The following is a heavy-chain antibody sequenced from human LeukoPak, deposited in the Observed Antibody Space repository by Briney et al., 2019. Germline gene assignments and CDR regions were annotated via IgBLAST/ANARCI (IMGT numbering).Heavy chain of an antibody. CDR3: AKLSSGPPSNFQH. Sequence: GGSLRLSCAASGFSFGYYAMTWVRQAPGKGLEWVSSINYSGGSSTYTDSVKGRFTTSRDNSKNTLFLQMNSLRAEDTAIYYCAKLSSGPPSNFQHWGRGTLVTVSS. CDR2: INYSGGSS. V-gene: IGHV3-23*05. J-gene: IGHJ1*01. D-gene: IGHD3-22*01. CDR1: GFSFGYYA.